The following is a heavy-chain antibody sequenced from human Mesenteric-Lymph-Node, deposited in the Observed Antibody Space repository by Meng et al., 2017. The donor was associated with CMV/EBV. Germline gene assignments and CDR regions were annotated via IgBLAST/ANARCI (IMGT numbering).Heavy chain of an antibody. D-gene: IGHD1-20*01. CDR3: AKIRAINWNDGLAGKGGYDV. V-gene: IGHV3-33*06. Sequence: GGSLRLSCAASGFTFSNYGMNWVRQAPGKGLEWVAVIWYDGTNEDYSDSVKGRFTISRDTSKSTLYLQMNSLRAEDTAVYYCAKIRAINWNDGLAGKGGYDVWGQGTMVTVSS. CDR1: GFTFSNYG. CDR2: IWYDGTNE. J-gene: IGHJ3*01.